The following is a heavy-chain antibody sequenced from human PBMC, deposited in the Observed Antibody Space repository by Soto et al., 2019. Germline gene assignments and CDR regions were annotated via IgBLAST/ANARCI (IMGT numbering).Heavy chain of an antibody. V-gene: IGHV3-23*01. CDR3: AKSWSAYWFDY. Sequence: GGSLRLSCAASGFTFSNYAMNWVRQAPGKGLEWVSSISGNGNIIHYADSVEGRFTITRDTSKNTLYLQMTGLSAEDRALYNCAKSWSAYWFDYWGQGTMVTVSS. J-gene: IGHJ4*02. D-gene: IGHD3-3*01. CDR2: ISGNGNII. CDR1: GFTFSNYA.